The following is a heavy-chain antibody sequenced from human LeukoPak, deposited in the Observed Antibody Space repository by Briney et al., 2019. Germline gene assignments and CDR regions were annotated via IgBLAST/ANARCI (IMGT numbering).Heavy chain of an antibody. CDR1: GGSISSSSYY. V-gene: IGHV4-39*01. Sequence: PSETLSLTCTVSGGSISSSSYYWGWIRQPPGKGLEWIGSIYYSGSTYYNPSLKSRVTISVDTSKNQFSLKLSSVTAADTAVYYCARRITIFGVVKYFDYWGQGTLVTVSS. CDR2: IYYSGST. D-gene: IGHD3-3*01. J-gene: IGHJ4*02. CDR3: ARRITIFGVVKYFDY.